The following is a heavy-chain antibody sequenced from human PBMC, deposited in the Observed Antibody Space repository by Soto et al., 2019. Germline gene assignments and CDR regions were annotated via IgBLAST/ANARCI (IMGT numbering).Heavy chain of an antibody. D-gene: IGHD3-10*01. V-gene: IGHV3-30*18. CDR2: ISEDGDDN. CDR1: GFSFSTFG. Sequence: QVQLVESGGGVVQPGRSLRLSCAASGFSFSTFGMHWVRQVPGKGLEWVAVISEDGDDNRYARFAKGRFIISRDNSKNTLYLQMNSLRVEDTAVYFCAKGRGGPMDYRLDYWGQGVLVTVSS. J-gene: IGHJ4*02. CDR3: AKGRGGPMDYRLDY.